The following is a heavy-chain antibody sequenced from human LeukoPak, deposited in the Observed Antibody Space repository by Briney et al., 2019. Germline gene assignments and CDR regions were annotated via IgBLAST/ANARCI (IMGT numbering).Heavy chain of an antibody. CDR2: INHSGST. Sequence: PSETLSLTCAVHGGSFSGYYWSWIRQPPGKGLEWIGEINHSGSTNYNPSLKSRVTISVDTSKNQFSLKLSSVTAADTAVYYCARGDSSGLHACWGQGTLVTVSS. CDR1: GGSFSGYY. CDR3: ARGDSSGLHAC. J-gene: IGHJ4*02. V-gene: IGHV4-34*01. D-gene: IGHD3-22*01.